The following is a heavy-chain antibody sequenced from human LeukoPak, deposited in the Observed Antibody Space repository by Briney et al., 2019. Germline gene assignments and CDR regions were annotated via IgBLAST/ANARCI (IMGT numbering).Heavy chain of an antibody. CDR2: IYYSGST. CDR1: GGSISSYY. D-gene: IGHD2-2*01. J-gene: IGHJ5*02. Sequence: PSETLSLTCTVSGGSISSYYWSWIRQPPGKGLEWIGNIYYSGSTNYSPSLKSRVTISVDTSKNQFSLKLSSVTAADTAVYYCARDQGYCSSTSCNNWFDPWGQGTLVTVSS. CDR3: ARDQGYCSSTSCNNWFDP. V-gene: IGHV4-59*01.